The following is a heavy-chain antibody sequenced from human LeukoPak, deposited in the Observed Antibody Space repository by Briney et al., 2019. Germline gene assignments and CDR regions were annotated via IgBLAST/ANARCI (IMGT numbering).Heavy chain of an antibody. Sequence: GGSLRLYCAASGFTFSDYYMTWIRQAPGKGLEWVSYISSSGSSIYYADSLKGRFTISRDNSKNTLYLQMNSLRAEDTAVYYCARAPGIAELYFDYWGQGTLVTVSS. J-gene: IGHJ4*02. CDR2: ISSSGSSI. D-gene: IGHD6-13*01. CDR3: ARAPGIAELYFDY. CDR1: GFTFSDYY. V-gene: IGHV3-11*04.